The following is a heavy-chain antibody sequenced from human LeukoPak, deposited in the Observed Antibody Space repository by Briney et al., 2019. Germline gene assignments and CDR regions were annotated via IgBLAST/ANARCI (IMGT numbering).Heavy chain of an antibody. V-gene: IGHV4-59*08. CDR2: IYYSGST. D-gene: IGHD3-10*01. Sequence: SETLSLTCTVSGVSISSYYWSWIRQPPGKGLEWIGYIYYSGSTNYKPSLKSRVTISVDTSKNQFSLKLSSVTAADTAVYYCARHTGPPGYFDYWGQGTLVTVSS. CDR3: ARHTGPPGYFDY. CDR1: GVSISSYY. J-gene: IGHJ4*02.